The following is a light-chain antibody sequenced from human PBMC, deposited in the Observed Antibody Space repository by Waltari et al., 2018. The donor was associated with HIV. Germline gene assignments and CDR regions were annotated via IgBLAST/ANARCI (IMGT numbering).Light chain of an antibody. CDR3: GTRDSSLTEDWV. CDR1: STTIGHNS. J-gene: IGLJ3*02. CDR2: DND. Sequence: QSVFTQPPSVSAAPGQRVTSACSARSTTIGHNSVSWYQQLPGTAPTFLINDNDKRPSGISDRFSGSKSATSATLAISGLRTGDEAHYYCGTRDSSLTEDWVFGGGTKLNVL. V-gene: IGLV1-51*01.